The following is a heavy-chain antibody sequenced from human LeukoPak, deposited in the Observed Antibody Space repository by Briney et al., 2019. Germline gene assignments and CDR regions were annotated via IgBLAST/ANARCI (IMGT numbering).Heavy chain of an antibody. J-gene: IGHJ4*02. D-gene: IGHD7-27*01. Sequence: PGGSLRLSCAASGFTFSRDAMSWVRQAPGKGLEWVSAISGHGGSTYYADSVKGRFTISRDNSKNTLFLQMNSLRAEDTAVYYCARGGSGVIDYWGQGTLVTVSS. CDR2: ISGHGGST. V-gene: IGHV3-23*01. CDR3: ARGGSGVIDY. CDR1: GFTFSRDA.